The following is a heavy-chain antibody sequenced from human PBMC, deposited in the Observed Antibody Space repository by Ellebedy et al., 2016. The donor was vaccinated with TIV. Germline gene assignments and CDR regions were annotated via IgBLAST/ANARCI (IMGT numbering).Heavy chain of an antibody. CDR3: ASGGSIAVAGPDY. J-gene: IGHJ4*02. Sequence: GESLKISCAASGFTFSSYGMHWVRQAPGKGLEWVAVIWYDGSNKYYADSVKGRFTISRDNSKNTLYLQMNSLRAEDTAVYYCASGGSIAVAGPDYWGQGTLVTVSS. D-gene: IGHD6-19*01. V-gene: IGHV3-33*01. CDR2: IWYDGSNK. CDR1: GFTFSSYG.